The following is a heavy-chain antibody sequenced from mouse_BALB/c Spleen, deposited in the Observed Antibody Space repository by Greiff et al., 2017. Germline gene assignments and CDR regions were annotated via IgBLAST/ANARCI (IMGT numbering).Heavy chain of an antibody. V-gene: IGHV6-6*02. CDR3: TASYYRYDGDYYAMDY. CDR1: GFTFSNYW. J-gene: IGHJ4*01. D-gene: IGHD2-14*01. Sequence: EVKVEESGGGLVQPGGSMKLSCVASGFTFSNYWMNWVRQSPEKGLEWVAEIRLKSNNYATHYAESVKGRFTISRDDSKSSVYLQMNNLRAEDTGIYYCTASYYRYDGDYYAMDYWGQGTSVTVSS. CDR2: IRLKSNNYAT.